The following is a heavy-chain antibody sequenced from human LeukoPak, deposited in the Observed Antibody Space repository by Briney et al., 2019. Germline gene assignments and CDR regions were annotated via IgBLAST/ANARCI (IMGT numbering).Heavy chain of an antibody. J-gene: IGHJ4*02. D-gene: IGHD3-10*01. V-gene: IGHV4-34*01. CDR1: GGSFSGYY. CDR3: ARGPRPYYYGSGKVDY. Sequence: SETLSLTCAVYGGSFSGYYRSWIRQPPGKGLEWIGEINHSGSTNYNPSLKSRVTISVDTSKNQFSLKLSPVTAADTAVYYCARGPRPYYYGSGKVDYWGQGTLVTVSS. CDR2: INHSGST.